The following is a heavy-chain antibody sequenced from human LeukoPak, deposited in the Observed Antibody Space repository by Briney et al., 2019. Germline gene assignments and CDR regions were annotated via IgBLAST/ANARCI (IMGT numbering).Heavy chain of an antibody. J-gene: IGHJ5*02. CDR1: GFTFSSYA. D-gene: IGHD4-17*01. CDR2: ISGGGGSS. CDR3: GQGATVTTPPNFDL. Sequence: GGSLRLSCAASGFTFSSYAMHWVRQAPGKGLEWVSVISGGGGSSYYGDSVKGRFTISRDNSKNTLYLQMTSLRVEDTAIYYCGQGATVTTPPNFDLCGQGNLFTGSS. V-gene: IGHV3-23*01.